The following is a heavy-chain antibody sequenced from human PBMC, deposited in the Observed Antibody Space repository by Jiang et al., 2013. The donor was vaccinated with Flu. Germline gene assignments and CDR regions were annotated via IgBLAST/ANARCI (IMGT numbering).Heavy chain of an antibody. CDR3: ASQHWDHGVGSYYMSH. CDR1: GGSIISENSY. CDR2: IYYSGTT. Sequence: LLKPSETLSLSCSVSGGSIISENSYWGWIRQPPGKGLEWIGSIYYSGTTYHNLSLKSRVTMSVDTSKKQFSLRLTSVSAADTAVYYCASQHWDHGVGSYYMSHWGQGTLVTVSS. D-gene: IGHD3-10*01. J-gene: IGHJ4*02. V-gene: IGHV4-39*07.